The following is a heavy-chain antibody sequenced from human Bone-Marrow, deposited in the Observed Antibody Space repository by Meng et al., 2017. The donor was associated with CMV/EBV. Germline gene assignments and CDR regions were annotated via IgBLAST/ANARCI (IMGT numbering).Heavy chain of an antibody. Sequence: SVKVSCKASGYTFTGYYMHWVRQAPGQGLEWMGWINPNSGGTNYAQKFQGRVTMTRDTSISTAYMELSRLRSDDTAVYYCASYGGYVEEIFDYWGQGTLVTVSS. CDR3: ASYGGYVEEIFDY. J-gene: IGHJ4*02. CDR1: GYTFTGYY. V-gene: IGHV1-2*02. CDR2: INPNSGGT. D-gene: IGHD5-12*01.